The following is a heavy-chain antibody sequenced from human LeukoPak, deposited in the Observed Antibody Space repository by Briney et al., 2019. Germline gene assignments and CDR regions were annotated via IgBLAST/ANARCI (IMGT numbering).Heavy chain of an antibody. CDR2: IYHSGST. D-gene: IGHD1-14*01. V-gene: IGHV4-30-2*01. CDR1: GDSISSGGYY. J-gene: IGHJ3*02. CDR3: ARDRTQPRAFDI. Sequence: PSETLSLTCTVYGDSISSGGYYWRWIRQPPGKGLEWIGYIYHSGSTYYNPSLKSRVTISVDRSKNQFSLKLSSVTAADTAVYYCARDRTQPRAFDIWGQGTMVTVSS.